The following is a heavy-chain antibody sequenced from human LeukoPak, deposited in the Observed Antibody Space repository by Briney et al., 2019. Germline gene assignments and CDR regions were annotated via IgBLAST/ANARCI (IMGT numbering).Heavy chain of an antibody. V-gene: IGHV1-3*01. CDR3: ARDLIGRMGIAVAGDFDY. CDR2: INAGNGNT. CDR1: GYTFTSYA. J-gene: IGHJ4*02. Sequence: GASVKVSCKASGYTFTSYAMHWVRQAPGQRLEWMGWINAGNGNTKYSQKFQGRVTITRDTSASTAYMELSSLRSEDTAVYYCARDLIGRMGIAVAGDFDYWGQGTLVTVSS. D-gene: IGHD6-19*01.